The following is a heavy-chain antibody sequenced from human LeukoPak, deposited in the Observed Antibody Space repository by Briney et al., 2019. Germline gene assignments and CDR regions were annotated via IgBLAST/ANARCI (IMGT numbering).Heavy chain of an antibody. CDR3: AKDVAPDTLDI. CDR2: INPNTGGT. J-gene: IGHJ3*02. Sequence: ASVKVSCKASGYTFTGYYMHWGREAPGQGLEWMGWINPNTGGTDYAQKFQGRVTMTRDTSISTAYMELSRLESDDTAMYYCAKDVAPDTLDIWGQGTMVTVSS. CDR1: GYTFTGYY. D-gene: IGHD2-21*01. V-gene: IGHV1-2*02.